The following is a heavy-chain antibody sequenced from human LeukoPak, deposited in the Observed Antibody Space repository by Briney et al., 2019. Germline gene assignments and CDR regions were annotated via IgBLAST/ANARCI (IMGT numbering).Heavy chain of an antibody. CDR3: ARHAEGYSYGSDY. CDR1: GGSISSYY. CDR2: IYYSGST. J-gene: IGHJ4*02. V-gene: IGHV4-59*08. D-gene: IGHD5-18*01. Sequence: SETLSLTCTVSGGSISSYYWSWIRRPPGKGLEWIGYIYYSGSTNYNPSLKSRVTISVDTSKNQFSLKLSSVTAADTAVYYCARHAEGYSYGSDYWGQGTLVTVSS.